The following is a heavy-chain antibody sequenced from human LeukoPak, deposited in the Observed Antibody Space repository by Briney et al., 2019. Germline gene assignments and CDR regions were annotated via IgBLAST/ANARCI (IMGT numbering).Heavy chain of an antibody. Sequence: GGSLRLSCAASGFTFSNAWMSWVRQAPGKGLEWVAFIRYDGSNKYYADSVKGRFTISRDNSKNTLYLQMNSLRVEDTAVYYCAKDSSTSCHDWGQGTLVTVSS. CDR2: IRYDGSNK. CDR3: AKDSSTSCHD. CDR1: GFTFSNAW. V-gene: IGHV3-30*02. D-gene: IGHD2-2*01. J-gene: IGHJ4*02.